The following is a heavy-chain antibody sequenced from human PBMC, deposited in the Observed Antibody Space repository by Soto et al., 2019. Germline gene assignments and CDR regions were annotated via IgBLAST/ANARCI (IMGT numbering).Heavy chain of an antibody. CDR3: ATMGTPVTGLYYFDY. Sequence: SETLSLTCTVSGGSISSGNYYWSWIRQPPGKGLEWIGFISYSGTTHYSASLRSRVPISVDTSKNQFSLDLSSVTAADTAVYYCATMGTPVTGLYYFDYWGQGTLVTVSS. J-gene: IGHJ4*02. V-gene: IGHV4-30-4*01. CDR1: GGSISSGNYY. CDR2: ISYSGTT. D-gene: IGHD4-17*01.